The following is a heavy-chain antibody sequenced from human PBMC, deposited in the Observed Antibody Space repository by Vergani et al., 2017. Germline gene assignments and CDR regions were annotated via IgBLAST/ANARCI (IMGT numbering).Heavy chain of an antibody. CDR1: GFTFSSYS. Sequence: VQLVESGGGVVQPGGSLRLSCAASGFTFSSYSMNWVRQAPGKGLEWVSAISGSGGSTYYADSVKGRFTISRDNSKNTLYLQMNSLRAEDTAVYYCANLPPLRIAAAGTAENYFDYWGQGTLVTVSS. CDR2: ISGSGGST. CDR3: ANLPPLRIAAAGTAENYFDY. J-gene: IGHJ4*02. V-gene: IGHV3-23*04. D-gene: IGHD6-13*01.